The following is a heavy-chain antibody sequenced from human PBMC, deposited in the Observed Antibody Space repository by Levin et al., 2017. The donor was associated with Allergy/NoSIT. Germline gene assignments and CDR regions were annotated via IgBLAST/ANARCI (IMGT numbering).Heavy chain of an antibody. CDR2: IYTSGST. V-gene: IGHV4-61*02. J-gene: IGHJ3*02. CDR1: GGSISSGSYY. CDR3: ARGSGYYYGSGRHDAFDS. Sequence: SQTLSLTCPVSGGSISSGSYYWSWIRQPAGKGLEWIGRIYTSGSTNYNPSLKSRVTISVDTSKNQFSLKLSSVTAADTAVYYCARGSGYYYGSGRHDAFDSWGQGTMVTVSS. D-gene: IGHD3-10*01.